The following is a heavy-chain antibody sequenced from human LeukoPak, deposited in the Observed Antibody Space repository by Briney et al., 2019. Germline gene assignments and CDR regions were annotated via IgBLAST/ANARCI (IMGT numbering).Heavy chain of an antibody. V-gene: IGHV1-2*02. D-gene: IGHD1-26*01. CDR3: ARARSLGIHYYFDY. J-gene: IGHJ4*02. CDR2: INPNSCGT. CDR1: GYTFTGYL. Sequence: GASVKVSCKASGYTFTGYLMHWVRPAPGQGLEWMGWINPNSCGTNYAQKFQGRVTMTRDTSISTAYMELSRLRSDDTAVYYCARARSLGIHYYFDYWGQGTLVTVSS.